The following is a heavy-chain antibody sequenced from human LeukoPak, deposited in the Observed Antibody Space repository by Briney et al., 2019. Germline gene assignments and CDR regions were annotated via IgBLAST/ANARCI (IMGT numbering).Heavy chain of an antibody. CDR2: ISHSGST. V-gene: IGHV4-34*01. CDR1: GDSFSTYY. Sequence: PSETLSLTCAVYGDSFSTYYWSWIRQPPGKGLEWIGEISHSGSTNYNPSLKSRVTISVDTSKNQFSLKLSSVTAADTAVYYCARGGYYYDSSGYLDYWGQGTLVTVSS. D-gene: IGHD3-22*01. CDR3: ARGGYYYDSSGYLDY. J-gene: IGHJ4*02.